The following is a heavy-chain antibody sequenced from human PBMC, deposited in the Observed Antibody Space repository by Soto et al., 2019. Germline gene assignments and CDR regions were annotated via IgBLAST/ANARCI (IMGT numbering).Heavy chain of an antibody. Sequence: EVQLVESGGGLVQPGGSLRLSCAASGFTFSSYWMSWVRQAPGKGLEWVANIKPDGSEKYYVDSVKGRFTISRDNAKNSLYLQMNSLRAEDTAVYYCARETLAVAIDYWGQGTLVTVSS. D-gene: IGHD6-19*01. CDR2: IKPDGSEK. CDR1: GFTFSSYW. V-gene: IGHV3-7*03. J-gene: IGHJ4*02. CDR3: ARETLAVAIDY.